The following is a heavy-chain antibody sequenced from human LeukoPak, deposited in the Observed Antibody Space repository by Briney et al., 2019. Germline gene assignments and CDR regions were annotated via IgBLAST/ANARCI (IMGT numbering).Heavy chain of an antibody. D-gene: IGHD6-13*01. Sequence: GESLKISCKGSGYSFTSYWIGWVRQMPGKGLEWMGIIYPGDSDTRYSPSFQGQVTISADKSISTAYLQWSSLKASDTAVYYCARLYSSSWPADPYFDYWGQGTLVTVSS. J-gene: IGHJ4*02. V-gene: IGHV5-51*01. CDR3: ARLYSSSWPADPYFDY. CDR2: IYPGDSDT. CDR1: GYSFTSYW.